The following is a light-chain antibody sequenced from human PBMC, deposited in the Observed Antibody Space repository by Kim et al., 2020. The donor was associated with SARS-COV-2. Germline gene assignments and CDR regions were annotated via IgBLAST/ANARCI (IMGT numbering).Light chain of an antibody. CDR3: QAWDSSTEV. J-gene: IGLJ2*01. V-gene: IGLV3-1*01. Sequence: SYELTQPPSVSVSPGQTASITCSADKLGDKYACWYQQKPGQSPVLVIYQDSKRPSGIPERFSGSNSGNTATLTISGTQAMDEADYYCQAWDSSTEVFGGG. CDR2: QDS. CDR1: KLGDKY.